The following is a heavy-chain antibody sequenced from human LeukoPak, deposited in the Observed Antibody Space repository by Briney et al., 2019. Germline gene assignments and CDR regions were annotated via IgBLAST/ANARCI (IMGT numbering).Heavy chain of an antibody. CDR3: AKDMPTDYYYGMDV. D-gene: IGHD4-17*01. CDR2: ISWNSGSI. J-gene: IGHJ6*02. CDR1: GFTFDDYA. Sequence: QAGGSLRLSCAASGFTFDDYAMHWVRQAPGKGLEWVSGISWNSGSIGYADSVKGRFPISRDNAKNSLYLQMNSLRAEDTALYYCAKDMPTDYYYGMDVWGQGTTVTVSS. V-gene: IGHV3-9*01.